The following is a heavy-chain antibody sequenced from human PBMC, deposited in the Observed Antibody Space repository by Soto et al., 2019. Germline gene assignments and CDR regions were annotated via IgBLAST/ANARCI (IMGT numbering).Heavy chain of an antibody. CDR1: GFTFSSYS. J-gene: IGHJ6*02. V-gene: IGHV3-48*02. CDR3: ARDSEYDHYEGGCMDV. CDR2: ISSSSSTI. Sequence: PGGSLRLSCAASGFTFSSYSMNWVRQAPGKGLEWVSYISSSSSTIYYADSVKGRFTISRDNAKNSLYLQMNSLRDEDTAVYYCARDSEYDHYEGGCMDVWGQGTTVTVSS. D-gene: IGHD4-17*01.